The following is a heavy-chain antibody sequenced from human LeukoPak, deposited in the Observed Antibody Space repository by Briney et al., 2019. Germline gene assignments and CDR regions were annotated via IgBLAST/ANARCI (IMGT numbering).Heavy chain of an antibody. Sequence: ASVKVSCKASGYTFTSYYMHWERQAPGQGLEWMGIINPSGGSTSYAQKFQGRVTMTRDTSTSTVYMELSSLRSEDTAVYYCARDYYDNSGYYFDTFDYWGQGTLVTVSS. CDR1: GYTFTSYY. D-gene: IGHD3-22*01. J-gene: IGHJ4*02. CDR3: ARDYYDNSGYYFDTFDY. CDR2: INPSGGST. V-gene: IGHV1-46*01.